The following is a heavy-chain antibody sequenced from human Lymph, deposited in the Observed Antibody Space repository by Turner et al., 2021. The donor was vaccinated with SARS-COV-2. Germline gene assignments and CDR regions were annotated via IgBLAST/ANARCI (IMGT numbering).Heavy chain of an antibody. CDR3: ARDVERYNDFWSGYSGGYGLDV. D-gene: IGHD3-3*01. V-gene: IGHV1-2*02. CDR2: INPNSGGT. J-gene: IGHJ6*02. CDR1: GYTFTGYY. Sequence: QVQLVQSGAEVKKPGASVKVSCKESGYTFTGYYMHWARQAPGQGLEWMGWINPNSGGTNYAQKFQGRVTMTSDTSISTAYMDLSRLRSDDTAVYYCARDVERYNDFWSGYSGGYGLDVWGQGTTVTVSS.